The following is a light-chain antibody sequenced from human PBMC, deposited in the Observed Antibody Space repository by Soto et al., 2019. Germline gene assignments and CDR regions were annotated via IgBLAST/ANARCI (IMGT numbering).Light chain of an antibody. J-gene: IGKJ3*01. CDR2: DAS. V-gene: IGKV3-11*01. CDR1: QSVSSY. Sequence: EIVLTQSPATLSLSPGERATLSCRASQSVSSYLAWYQQKPGQAPRLLIYDASNRATGIPARFSGSGSGTDFTLTNSSLVPEDFAVYYCQQRSNWPPIFTFGPGTKVDIK. CDR3: QQRSNWPPIFT.